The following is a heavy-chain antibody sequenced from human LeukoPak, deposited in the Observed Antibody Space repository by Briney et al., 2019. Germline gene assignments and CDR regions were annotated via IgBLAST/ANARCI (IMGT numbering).Heavy chain of an antibody. CDR1: GASISGHY. V-gene: IGHV4-59*11. Sequence: SGTLSLTCTVSGASISGHYLTWLRQPPGKGLEWIGYISHIGSTNYNPSLKSRLTISVDTSKNQFSLKLTSVTAADTAVYYCARDRISINALDMWGQGTMVTVSS. D-gene: IGHD1-14*01. CDR3: ARDRISINALDM. CDR2: ISHIGST. J-gene: IGHJ3*02.